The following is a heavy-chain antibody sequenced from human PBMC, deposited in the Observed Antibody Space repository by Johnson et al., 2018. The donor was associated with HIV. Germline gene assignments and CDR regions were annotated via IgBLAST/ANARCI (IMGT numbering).Heavy chain of an antibody. J-gene: IGHJ3*02. D-gene: IGHD3-10*01. CDR1: GFTFSSYA. Sequence: QVLLVESGGGVVQPGRSLRLSCAASGFTFSSYAMHWVRQAPGKGLEWVAVIFSVGNTYYADSVKGRFTISRDNSRNMLYLQMNTLRAEDTAVYYCARVGYGVLLWFGVDDAFDIWGQG. CDR3: ARVGYGVLLWFGVDDAFDI. CDR2: IFSVGNT. V-gene: IGHV3-30*14.